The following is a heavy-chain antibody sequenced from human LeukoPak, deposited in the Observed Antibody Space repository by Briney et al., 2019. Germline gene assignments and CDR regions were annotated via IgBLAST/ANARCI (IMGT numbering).Heavy chain of an antibody. CDR1: GGSISSSSYY. CDR2: IYYSGST. V-gene: IGHV4-39*02. J-gene: IGHJ4*02. Sequence: PSETLSLTCTVSGGSISSSSYYWGWIRQPPGKGLEWIGSIYYSGSTYYNPSLKSRVTISVDTSKNQFSLKLSSVTAADTAIYYCARDPSMTGTTPDYWGQGTLVTVSS. CDR3: ARDPSMTGTTPDY. D-gene: IGHD1-1*01.